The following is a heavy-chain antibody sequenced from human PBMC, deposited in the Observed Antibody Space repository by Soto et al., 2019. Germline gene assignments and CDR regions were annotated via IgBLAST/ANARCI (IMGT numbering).Heavy chain of an antibody. CDR3: AISGYSYGDYFDY. V-gene: IGHV1-3*01. J-gene: IGHJ4*02. D-gene: IGHD5-18*01. Sequence: ASGKASCKASGYTFTSYAMHSVRQAPGQRLEWMGWINAGNGNTKYSQKFQGRVTITRDTSASTAYMELSSLRSEDTAVYYCAISGYSYGDYFDYWGQGTLVTVSS. CDR2: INAGNGNT. CDR1: GYTFTSYA.